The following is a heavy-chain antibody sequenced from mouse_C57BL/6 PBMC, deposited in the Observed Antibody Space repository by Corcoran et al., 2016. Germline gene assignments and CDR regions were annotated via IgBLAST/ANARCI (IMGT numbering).Heavy chain of an antibody. D-gene: IGHD4-1*01. J-gene: IGHJ2*01. CDR1: GYTFTNYG. CDR3: ARRLTGYFDY. CDR2: INTYSGVP. Sequence: QIQLVQSGPELKKPGETVKISGKASGYTFTNYGMSWVKQAPGKGLKWMGGINTYSGVPAYADDFKGRFAFSLETSASTAYLQINNLKNEDTATYFCARRLTGYFDYWGQGTTLTVSS. V-gene: IGHV9-3*01.